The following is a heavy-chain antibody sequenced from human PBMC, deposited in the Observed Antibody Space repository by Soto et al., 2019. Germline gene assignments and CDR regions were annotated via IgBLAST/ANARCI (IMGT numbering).Heavy chain of an antibody. V-gene: IGHV5-51*01. J-gene: IGHJ3*02. CDR1: GYSFTNYW. D-gene: IGHD2-21*02. CDR3: AIGGDWYFFDI. CDR2: IYPGDSDT. Sequence: PXESLKISWKGSGYSFTNYWLGWVRQMPGKGLDWMGVIYPGDSDTRYNPSFEGRAIISSDKSISTVYLQWSSLKASDTAMYYCAIGGDWYFFDIWDQGTMVTVPS.